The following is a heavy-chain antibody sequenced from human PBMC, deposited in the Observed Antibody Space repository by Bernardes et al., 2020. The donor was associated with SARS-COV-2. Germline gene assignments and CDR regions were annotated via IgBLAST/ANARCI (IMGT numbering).Heavy chain of an antibody. V-gene: IGHV1-2*02. CDR1: GYTFTDYY. CDR3: ARDHSSSGYYYDYFDY. J-gene: IGHJ4*02. Sequence: ASVKVSCKASGYTFTDYYMHWVRQAPGQGLEWMGCINPNSGGTNYAQKFQGRVTMTKDTSTSTAYMELSRLRSEDTAVYYCARDHSSSGYYYDYFDYWGQGTLLTVSS. D-gene: IGHD3-22*01. CDR2: INPNSGGT.